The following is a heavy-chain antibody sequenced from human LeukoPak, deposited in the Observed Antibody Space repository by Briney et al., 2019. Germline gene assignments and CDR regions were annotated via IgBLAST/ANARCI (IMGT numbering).Heavy chain of an antibody. CDR3: ATVDYYDSSGYYPPFDY. D-gene: IGHD3-22*01. CDR2: ISSSGSTI. CDR1: GFTFSDYY. V-gene: IGHV3-11*04. J-gene: IGHJ4*02. Sequence: GGSLRLSCAASGFTFSDYYMSWIRQAPGKGLEWVSYISSSGSTIYYADSVKGRFTISRDNAKNSLYLQMNSLRAEDTAVYYCATVDYYDSSGYYPPFDYWGQGTLVTVSS.